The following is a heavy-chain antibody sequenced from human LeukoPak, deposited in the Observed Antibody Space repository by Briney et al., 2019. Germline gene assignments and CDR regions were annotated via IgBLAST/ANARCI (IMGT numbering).Heavy chain of an antibody. CDR2: ISPSGGST. V-gene: IGHV1-46*01. J-gene: IGHJ6*03. D-gene: IGHD3-10*01. CDR1: GYTFTDYW. Sequence: ASVKVSCKAFGYTFTDYWMHWVRQAPGQGPEWMGVISPSGGSTIYAQKFKGRVTITRNTSISTAYMELSSLRSEDTAVYYCARGGWFGEFPYYMDVWGKGTTVTVSS. CDR3: ARGGWFGEFPYYMDV.